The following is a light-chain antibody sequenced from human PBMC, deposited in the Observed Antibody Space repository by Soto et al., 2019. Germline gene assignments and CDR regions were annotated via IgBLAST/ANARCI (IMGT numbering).Light chain of an antibody. Sequence: QSVLTQPPSASGTPGQRVTISCSGGSSNIGSNTVNWYQQLPGTAPKLFIYRNNQRPSGVPDRFSGSKSGTSASLAISGLRSEDEADYYCAAWDDSLSGVVFGGGTKLTVL. CDR3: AAWDDSLSGVV. J-gene: IGLJ2*01. CDR1: SSNIGSNT. V-gene: IGLV1-47*01. CDR2: RNN.